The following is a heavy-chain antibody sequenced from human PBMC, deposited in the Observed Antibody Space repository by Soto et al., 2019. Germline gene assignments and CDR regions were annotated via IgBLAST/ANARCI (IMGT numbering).Heavy chain of an antibody. D-gene: IGHD3-3*01. V-gene: IGHV4-39*01. Sequence: SETLSLTCTVSGGSLSTSSYYWCWLRQPPGKGPEWIGSIYYSGSTYYNPSLKSRVTISVDTSKNQFSLKLSSVTAADTAVYYCARCAYYDFWSGYSCGQGTLVTVSS. CDR3: ARCAYYDFWSGYS. J-gene: IGHJ5*02. CDR2: IYYSGST. CDR1: GGSLSTSSYY.